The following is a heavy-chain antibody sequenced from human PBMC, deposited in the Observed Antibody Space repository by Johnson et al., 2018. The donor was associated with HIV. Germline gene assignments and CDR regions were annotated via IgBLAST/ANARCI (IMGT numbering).Heavy chain of an antibody. CDR1: GLSFSNFG. Sequence: QVQLVESGGGVVQPGKSLTLSCVVSGLSFSNFGIHWVRQAPGKGLEWVAVMWYDGSNKYYADSVKGRFTISRDNSKNTLYLQMNSLRAEDTAVYYCAKDQWSSSWTNDAFDIWGQGTMVTVSS. V-gene: IGHV3-33*06. CDR3: AKDQWSSSWTNDAFDI. D-gene: IGHD6-13*01. J-gene: IGHJ3*02. CDR2: MWYDGSNK.